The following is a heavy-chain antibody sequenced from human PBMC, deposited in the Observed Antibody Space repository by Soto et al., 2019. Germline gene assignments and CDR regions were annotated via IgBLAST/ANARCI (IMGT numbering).Heavy chain of an antibody. J-gene: IGHJ6*02. CDR3: ASPSTIATRRVGSAHYDYYGMDV. CDR1: GGTFSRYA. V-gene: IGHV1-69*13. D-gene: IGHD6-6*01. Sequence: ASVKVSCKASGGTFSRYAISWVRQAPGQGLEWMGGIILMFRTVNYAQKFQGRVTITADESTSTAYMELSSLRSEDTALYYCASPSTIATRRVGSAHYDYYGMDVWGQGTTVTVSS. CDR2: IILMFRTV.